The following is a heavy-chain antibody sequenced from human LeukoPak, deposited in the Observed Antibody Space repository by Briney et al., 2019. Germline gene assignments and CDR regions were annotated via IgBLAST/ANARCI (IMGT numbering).Heavy chain of an antibody. D-gene: IGHD1-7*01. J-gene: IGHJ4*02. V-gene: IGHV1-69*13. CDR1: GGTFSSYA. CDR3: AKLWGYNWNYVLDY. CDR2: IIPIFGTA. Sequence: SVKVTCKASGGTFSSYAISWVRQAPGQGLEWMGGIIPIFGTANYAQKFQGRVTITADESTSSAYMELSSLRSEDTAVYYCAKLWGYNWNYVLDYWGQGTLVTVSS.